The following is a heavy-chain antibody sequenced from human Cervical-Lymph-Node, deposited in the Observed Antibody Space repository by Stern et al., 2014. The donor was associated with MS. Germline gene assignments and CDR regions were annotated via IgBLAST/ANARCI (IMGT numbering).Heavy chain of an antibody. CDR3: ARALVAEVAATFQVYYYYGMDV. J-gene: IGHJ6*02. CDR2: INPNSGGT. CDR1: GYTLTDYY. V-gene: IGHV1-2*06. Sequence: QVQLVQSGAEVKKPGASVKVSCKASGYTLTDYYMHWVRQAPGQGLEWMGRINPNSGGTNYAQKFQGRVTMTRDTSISTAYMELSRLRSDDTAVYYCARALVAEVAATFQVYYYYGMDVWGQGTTVTVSS. D-gene: IGHD2-15*01.